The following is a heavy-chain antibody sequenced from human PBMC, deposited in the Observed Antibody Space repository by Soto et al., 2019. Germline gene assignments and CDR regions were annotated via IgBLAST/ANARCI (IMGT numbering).Heavy chain of an antibody. CDR2: IYPGDSDT. V-gene: IGHV5-51*01. CDR3: ALSPASSPPPFAC. J-gene: IGHJ4*02. D-gene: IGHD3-10*01. CDR1: GYTFTNYW. Sequence: GESLKISCKGSGYTFTNYWIGWVRQMPGKGLEWMGIIYPGDSDTKYSPSFQGQVTISVDKSISTAYLQWSSLKASDTALYFCALSPASSPPPFACWGQETQVPVSS.